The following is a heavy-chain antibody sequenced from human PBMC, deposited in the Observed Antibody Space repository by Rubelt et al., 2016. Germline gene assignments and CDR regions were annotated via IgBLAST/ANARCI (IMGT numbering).Heavy chain of an antibody. J-gene: IGHJ5*02. CDR3: ARKAARFCFDD. D-gene: IGHD6-6*01. V-gene: IGHV4-34*01. CDR2: INHSGNS. Sequence: QVRLKQWGAGPLKPSETLSLTCAVYGGSFSGFYWSGIRQSPGKGLEWIGKINHSGNSNYNPSLKSRVTISVDTSKNQFSLKVGVVTSADTAVYYWARKAARFCFDDWGQGILGTVSS. CDR1: GGSFSGFY.